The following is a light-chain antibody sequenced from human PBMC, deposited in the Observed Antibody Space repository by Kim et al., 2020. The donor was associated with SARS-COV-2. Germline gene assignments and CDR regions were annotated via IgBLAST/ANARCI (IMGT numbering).Light chain of an antibody. CDR2: AAS. J-gene: IGKJ5*01. V-gene: IGKV1-9*01. CDR1: QCISSY. CDR3: QQLNSYPIT. Sequence: ASVESRFTFTCRASQCISSYLAWYQQKPVKAPKLLIYAASTLQSGVPSRFCGSGSVTEFTLTISSLQPEYFATYYCQQLNSYPITFGQGTRLEIK.